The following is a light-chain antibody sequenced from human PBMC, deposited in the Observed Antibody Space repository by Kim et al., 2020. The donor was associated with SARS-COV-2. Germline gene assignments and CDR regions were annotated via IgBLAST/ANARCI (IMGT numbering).Light chain of an antibody. Sequence: ATIHCQSSQSVLYSSNNNNFLAWYQQKPGQPPKLLIYWASTRESGVPDRFSGSGSGTDFTLTISSLQAEDVAVYYCQQYYSTPLTFGGGTKVDIK. J-gene: IGKJ4*01. V-gene: IGKV4-1*01. CDR1: QSVLYSSNNNNF. CDR2: WAS. CDR3: QQYYSTPLT.